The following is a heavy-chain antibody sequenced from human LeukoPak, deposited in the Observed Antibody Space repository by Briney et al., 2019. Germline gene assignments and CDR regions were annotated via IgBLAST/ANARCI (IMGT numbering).Heavy chain of an antibody. CDR1: GFIFSQYS. CDR2: IRSSSET. CDR3: ARDLGYDYVWGSYRSTPFDY. Sequence: GGSLRLSCAASGFIFSQYSMNWVRQAPGKGLEWVSHIRSSSETFYADSVKGRFTISRDNARNSLYLQMNSLRAEDTAVYYCARDLGYDYVWGSYRSTPFDYWGQGTLVTVSS. V-gene: IGHV3-48*01. D-gene: IGHD3-16*02. J-gene: IGHJ4*02.